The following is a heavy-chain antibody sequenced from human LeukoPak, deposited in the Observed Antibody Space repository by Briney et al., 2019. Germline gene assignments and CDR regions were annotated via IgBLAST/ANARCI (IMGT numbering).Heavy chain of an antibody. CDR3: AISVYGSGSYRDAFDI. V-gene: IGHV7-4-1*02. CDR2: INTNTGNP. D-gene: IGHD3-10*01. Sequence: GASVKVSCKTSGYTFTTYAISWVRQAPGQGLEWMGWINTNTGNPTYAQGFFTGRYVFSLDTSVNTAYLQISSLKAEDTAVYYCAISVYGSGSYRDAFDIWGQGTMVTVSS. CDR1: GYTFTTYA. J-gene: IGHJ3*02.